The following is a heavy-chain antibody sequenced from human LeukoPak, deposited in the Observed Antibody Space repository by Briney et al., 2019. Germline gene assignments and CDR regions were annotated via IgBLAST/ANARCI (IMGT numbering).Heavy chain of an antibody. CDR2: ITNSGST. V-gene: IGHV4-59*08. Sequence: KPSETLSLTCTVSGGSISSYYWSWIRQPPGKGLEWIAYITNSGSTYYNPSLKSRVTMSADTSRNQFSLKLSSVTAADTAVYYCARSQHDYSSSVTWFDPWGQGTLVTVSS. CDR3: ARSQHDYSSSVTWFDP. CDR1: GGSISSYY. J-gene: IGHJ5*02. D-gene: IGHD6-6*01.